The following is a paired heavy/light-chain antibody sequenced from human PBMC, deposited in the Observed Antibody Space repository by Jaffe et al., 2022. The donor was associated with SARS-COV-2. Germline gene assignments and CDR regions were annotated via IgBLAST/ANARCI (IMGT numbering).Heavy chain of an antibody. V-gene: IGHV3-74*01. CDR3: ARPVESDVRNSAHV. CDR2: INGDGSAT. D-gene: IGHD1-7*01. J-gene: IGHJ4*02. CDR1: GFTFSRYW. Sequence: EVQLVESGGGLVQPGGSLRLSCAASGFTFSRYWMHWVRQAPGKGLVWVSRINGDGSATNYADSVKGRFAISRDNAKNTLYLQMSSLRADDTAVYYCARPVESDVRNSAHVWGQGIMVTVSS.
Light chain of an antibody. CDR3: AAWDDSLSGYV. J-gene: IGLJ1*01. Sequence: QSVLTQPPSASGTPGQRVTISCSGSSSNIGSNSVSWYQQLPGTAPKLLIFRNSQRPSGVPDRVSGSKSGTSASLAISGLRSEDEADYYCAAWDDSLSGYVFGTGTEVSVL. CDR2: RNS. CDR1: SSNIGSNS. V-gene: IGLV1-47*01.